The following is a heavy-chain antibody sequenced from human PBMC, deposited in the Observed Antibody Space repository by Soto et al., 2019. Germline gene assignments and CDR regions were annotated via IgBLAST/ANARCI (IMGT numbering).Heavy chain of an antibody. Sequence: ASVKVSCKASGYTFTTYFMHWVRQAPGQGLEWMGIINPSLASTTYAQKFQGRVTITADESTSTAYMELSSLRSEDTAVYYCARVVPAAMRYYYGMDVWGQGTTVTV. CDR3: ARVVPAAMRYYYGMDV. D-gene: IGHD2-2*01. CDR2: INPSLAST. V-gene: IGHV1-46*01. J-gene: IGHJ6*02. CDR1: GYTFTTYF.